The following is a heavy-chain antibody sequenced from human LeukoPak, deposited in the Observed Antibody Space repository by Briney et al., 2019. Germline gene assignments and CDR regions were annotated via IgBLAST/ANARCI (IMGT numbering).Heavy chain of an antibody. Sequence: SETLSLTCTVSGGSISSSSYYWGWIRQPPGKGLEWIGSIYYSGSTYYNPSLKSRVTISVDTSKNQFSLKLSSVTAADTAVYYCARDVGIPSHAFDIWGQGTMVTVSS. CDR1: GGSISSSSYY. CDR2: IYYSGST. V-gene: IGHV4-39*07. J-gene: IGHJ3*02. D-gene: IGHD5-18*01. CDR3: ARDVGIPSHAFDI.